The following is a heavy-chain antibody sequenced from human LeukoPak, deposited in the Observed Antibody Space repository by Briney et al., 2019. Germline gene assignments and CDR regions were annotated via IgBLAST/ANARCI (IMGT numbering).Heavy chain of an antibody. D-gene: IGHD3-22*01. CDR3: ARESYDSSGYYYRTYDYYYMDV. V-gene: IGHV1-18*01. Sequence: GASVKVSCTASGYTFTSYGISWVRQAPGQGLEWMGWISAYNGNTNYAQKLQGRVTMTTDTSTSTAYMELRSLRSDDTAVYYCARESYDSSGYYYRTYDYYYMDVWGKGTTVTVSS. CDR2: ISAYNGNT. CDR1: GYTFTSYG. J-gene: IGHJ6*03.